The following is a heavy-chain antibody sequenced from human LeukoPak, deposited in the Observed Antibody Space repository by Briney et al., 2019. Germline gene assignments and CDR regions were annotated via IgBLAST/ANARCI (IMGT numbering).Heavy chain of an antibody. CDR3: AKGLREYDFWSGYAT. V-gene: IGHV3-23*01. Sequence: GGSLRLSCAASGFTFSSYAMMWVRQAPGKGLDWVSTISVSGGSPNYADSVKGRFTISRDNSKNTLFLQMNSLRAEDTALYYCAKGLREYDFWSGYATWGQGTLVTVTS. J-gene: IGHJ5*02. D-gene: IGHD3-3*01. CDR2: ISVSGGSP. CDR1: GFTFSSYA.